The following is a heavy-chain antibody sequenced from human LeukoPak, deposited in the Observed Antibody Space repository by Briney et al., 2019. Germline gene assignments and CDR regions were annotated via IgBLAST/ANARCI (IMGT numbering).Heavy chain of an antibody. CDR3: ARAHCSSTSCYTEGYYYYYGMDV. D-gene: IGHD2-2*02. Sequence: SETLSLTCAVYGGSFSGYYWSWIRQPPGKGLEWIGEINHSGSTNYNPSLKSRVTISVDTSKNQFSLKLSSVTAADTAVYYCARAHCSSTSCYTEGYYYYYGMDVWGQGTTVTVSS. CDR1: GGSFSGYY. CDR2: INHSGST. V-gene: IGHV4-34*01. J-gene: IGHJ6*02.